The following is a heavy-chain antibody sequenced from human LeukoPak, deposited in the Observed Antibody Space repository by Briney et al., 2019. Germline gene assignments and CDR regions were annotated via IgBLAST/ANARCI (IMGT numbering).Heavy chain of an antibody. CDR2: IKQDGSEK. Sequence: GGSLRLSCAASGFTFSSYWMSWVRQAPGKGLEWVANIKQDGSEKYYVDSVKGRFTISRDKAKNSLYLQMNSLRAEDTAVYYCASGYSSSWYPGYFSYWGQGTLVTVSS. CDR3: ASGYSSSWYPGYFSY. J-gene: IGHJ4*02. D-gene: IGHD6-13*01. V-gene: IGHV3-7*01. CDR1: GFTFSSYW.